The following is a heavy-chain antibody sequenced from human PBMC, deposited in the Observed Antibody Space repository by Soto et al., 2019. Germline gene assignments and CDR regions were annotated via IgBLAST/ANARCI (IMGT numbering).Heavy chain of an antibody. CDR3: ARETYYYDSSGYNPTFYYYYGMDV. Sequence: QVQLVESGGGVVQPGRSLRLSCAASGFTFSSYAMHWVRQAPGKGLEWVAVISYDGSNKYYADSVKGRFTISKDNSKNTMYLQMNSLTAKDTAVNYCARETYYYDSSGYNPTFYYYYGMDVWGQGTTVTVSS. V-gene: IGHV3-30-3*01. CDR1: GFTFSSYA. J-gene: IGHJ6*02. CDR2: ISYDGSNK. D-gene: IGHD3-22*01.